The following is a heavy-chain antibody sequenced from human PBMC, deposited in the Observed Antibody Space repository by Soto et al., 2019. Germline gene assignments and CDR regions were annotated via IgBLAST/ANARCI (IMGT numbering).Heavy chain of an antibody. J-gene: IGHJ6*02. CDR1: GGSISSGPYS. D-gene: IGHD2-2*01. Sequence: QVQLQESGPGLVKPSETLSLTCTVSGGSISSGPYSWGWIRQPPGEGREWLGTFHYSENTYYNPSLESRVTLSVDTSKNQFSLKVTSVTVADTAMYYCARLGGFCSSTSCYGFYGMDVWGQGTTVIVSS. V-gene: IGHV4-39*01. CDR2: FHYSENT. CDR3: ARLGGFCSSTSCYGFYGMDV.